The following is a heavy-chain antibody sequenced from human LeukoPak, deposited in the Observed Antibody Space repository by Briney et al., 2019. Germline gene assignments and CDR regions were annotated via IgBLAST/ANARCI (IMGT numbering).Heavy chain of an antibody. V-gene: IGHV4-61*08. J-gene: IGHJ5*02. CDR3: ARVPAVATIYGEFWFDP. D-gene: IGHD5-12*01. Sequence: PSETLSLTCTVSGGSISSSDYYWAWIRQPPGKGLEWIGYMFYSGSTNYNPSLKSRLSISVDTSKNQFSLKLNSVTAADTAVYYCARVPAVATIYGEFWFDPWGQGTLVTVSS. CDR2: MFYSGST. CDR1: GGSISSSDYY.